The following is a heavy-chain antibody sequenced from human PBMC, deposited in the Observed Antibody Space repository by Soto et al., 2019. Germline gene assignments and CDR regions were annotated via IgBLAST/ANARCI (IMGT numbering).Heavy chain of an antibody. CDR2: IYKSATT. D-gene: IGHD2-15*01. V-gene: IGHV4-30-4*01. Sequence: LTCSVSGDSISTVDYFWAWIRQPPGQALEYIGYIYKSATTYYNPSFESRVAISLDTSKSQFSLNVTSVTAADTAVYFCARGRYCLTGRCFPNWFDSWGQGTLVTVSS. CDR1: GDSISTVDYF. CDR3: ARGRYCLTGRCFPNWFDS. J-gene: IGHJ5*01.